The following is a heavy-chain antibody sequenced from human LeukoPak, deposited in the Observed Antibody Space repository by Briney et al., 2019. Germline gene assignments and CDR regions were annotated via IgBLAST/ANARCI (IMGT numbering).Heavy chain of an antibody. J-gene: IGHJ4*02. CDR2: IDISGTTI. Sequence: GGSLRLSCAASGFTFSDYYMSWIRQAPGKGLEWISYIDISGTTIYYADSVKGRFTISRDNAKNSLYLQMNSLRAEDTAVYYCARDQGGYSYGIDYWGQGTLVTVSS. CDR1: GFTFSDYY. V-gene: IGHV3-11*04. D-gene: IGHD5-18*01. CDR3: ARDQGGYSYGIDY.